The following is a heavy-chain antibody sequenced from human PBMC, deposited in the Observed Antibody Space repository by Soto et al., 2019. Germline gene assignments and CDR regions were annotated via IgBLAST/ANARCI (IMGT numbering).Heavy chain of an antibody. Sequence: PSETLSLTCTVSGGSINSGDYYWSWVRQPPGKGLEWIGNIFHSGSTYYTPSLQSRVTISLDTSKNHFSLKLSSVTPADTAVYYCARDRYYGSGTYYNFYSGMDVXGQGTKVS. CDR2: IFHSGST. V-gene: IGHV4-30-4*01. CDR1: GGSINSGDYY. D-gene: IGHD3-10*01. CDR3: ARDRYYGSGTYYNFYSGMDV. J-gene: IGHJ6*02.